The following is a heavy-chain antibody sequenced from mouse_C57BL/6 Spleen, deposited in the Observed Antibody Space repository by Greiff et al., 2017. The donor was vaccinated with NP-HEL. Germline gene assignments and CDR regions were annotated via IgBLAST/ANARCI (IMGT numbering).Heavy chain of an antibody. CDR3: ARRGYGSSYEFAY. CDR2: IDPSDSYT. J-gene: IGHJ3*01. CDR1: GYTFTSYW. V-gene: IGHV1-50*01. Sequence: QVQLQQPGAELVKPGASVKLSCKASGYTFTSYWMQWVKQRPGQGLEWIGEIDPSDSYTNYNQKFKGKATLTVDTSSSTAYMQLSSLTSEDSAVYYCARRGYGSSYEFAYWGQGTLVTVSA. D-gene: IGHD1-1*01.